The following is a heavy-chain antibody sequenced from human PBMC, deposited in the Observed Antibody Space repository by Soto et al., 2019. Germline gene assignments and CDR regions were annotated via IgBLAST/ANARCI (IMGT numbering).Heavy chain of an antibody. D-gene: IGHD2-21*01. CDR3: ARAQMAITVDY. V-gene: IGHV4-30-4*01. CDR1: GGSISSGDYY. Sequence: SETLSLTCTVSGGSISSGDYYWSWIRQPPGKGLEWIGYIYYSGSTYYNPSLKSRVTISVDTSKNQFSLKLSSVTAADTAVYYCARAQMAITVDYWGQGNLVTVSS. CDR2: IYYSGST. J-gene: IGHJ4*02.